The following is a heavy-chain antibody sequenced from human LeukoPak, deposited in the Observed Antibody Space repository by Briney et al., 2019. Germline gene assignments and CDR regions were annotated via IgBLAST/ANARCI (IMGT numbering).Heavy chain of an antibody. J-gene: IGHJ4*02. CDR3: ARGGIGCFDY. Sequence: GGSLRLSCAASGFTDSDYWIHWVRQVPGKGLVWVSHINSDGSSATYADSVKGRLTISRDNARNTVYLQMNSLRAEDTAVYFCARGGIGCFDYWGQGALVTVSS. V-gene: IGHV3-74*01. CDR1: GFTDSDYW. CDR2: INSDGSSA. D-gene: IGHD3-16*01.